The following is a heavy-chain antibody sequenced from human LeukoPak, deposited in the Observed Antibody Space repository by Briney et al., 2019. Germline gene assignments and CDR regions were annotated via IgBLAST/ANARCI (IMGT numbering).Heavy chain of an antibody. CDR3: ARDHQGSGYYPTPRSTGYDP. CDR2: IIPILGIA. V-gene: IGHV1-69*04. Sequence: SVKVSCKASGGTFSSYAISWVRQAPGQGLEWMGRIIPILGIANYAQKFQGRVTITADKSTSAAYMELSSLRSEDTAVYYCARDHQGSGYYPTPRSTGYDPWGQGTLVTVSS. J-gene: IGHJ5*02. CDR1: GGTFSSYA. D-gene: IGHD3-22*01.